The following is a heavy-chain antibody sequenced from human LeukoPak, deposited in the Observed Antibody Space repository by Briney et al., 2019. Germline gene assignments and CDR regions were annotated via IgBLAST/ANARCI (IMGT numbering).Heavy chain of an antibody. Sequence: GGSLRLSCAASGFTFSSHWMSWVRQAPGKGLKWVANIKTDGSEKYYVDSVKGRFTISRDNAKNSLYLQMNSLRAEDTAVYHCARDWSGSGNAFDIWGQGTTVTVSS. CDR3: ARDWSGSGNAFDI. D-gene: IGHD3-10*01. CDR2: IKTDGSEK. V-gene: IGHV3-7*03. CDR1: GFTFSSHW. J-gene: IGHJ3*02.